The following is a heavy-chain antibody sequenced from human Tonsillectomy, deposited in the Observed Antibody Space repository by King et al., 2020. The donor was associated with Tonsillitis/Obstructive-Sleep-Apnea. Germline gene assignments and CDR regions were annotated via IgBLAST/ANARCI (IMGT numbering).Heavy chain of an antibody. Sequence: VQLQQWGAGLLKPSETLSLTCAVYGGSFSGYYWSWIRQPPGKGLEWMGEINHSGSTNSNPSLKSRVTISVDTSKNQFSLKLSSVTAADTAVYYCARERAWGYCSSTSCYRGGFDYWGQGTLVTVSS. CDR2: INHSGST. D-gene: IGHD2-2*02. J-gene: IGHJ4*02. CDR3: ARERAWGYCSSTSCYRGGFDY. V-gene: IGHV4-34*01. CDR1: GGSFSGYY.